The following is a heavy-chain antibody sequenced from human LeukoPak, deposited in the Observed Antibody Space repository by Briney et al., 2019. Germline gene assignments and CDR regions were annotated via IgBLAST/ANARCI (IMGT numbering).Heavy chain of an antibody. CDR2: IYSGGST. CDR3: ARDRDWFGGTSYYFDY. Sequence: GGSLRLSCAASGFTVSSNYMSWVRQAPVKGLEWVSVIYSGGSTYYADSVKGRFTISRDNSKNTLYLQVNSLRAEDTAVYYCARDRDWFGGTSYYFDYWGQGTLVTVSS. J-gene: IGHJ4*02. D-gene: IGHD3/OR15-3a*01. CDR1: GFTVSSNY. V-gene: IGHV3-66*01.